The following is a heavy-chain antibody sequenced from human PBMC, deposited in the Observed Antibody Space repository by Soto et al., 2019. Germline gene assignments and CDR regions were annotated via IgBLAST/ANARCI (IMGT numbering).Heavy chain of an antibody. J-gene: IGHJ5*02. CDR1: GGSISSYY. Sequence: SETLSLTCTVSGGSISSYYWSWIRQPPGKGLEWIGYIYYSGSTNYNPSLKSRVTISVDTSKNQFPLKLSSVTAADTAVYYCARDQVTAALLGRFAPWAQGTLVTVS. CDR2: IYYSGST. CDR3: ARDQVTAALLGRFAP. D-gene: IGHD2-2*01. V-gene: IGHV4-59*01.